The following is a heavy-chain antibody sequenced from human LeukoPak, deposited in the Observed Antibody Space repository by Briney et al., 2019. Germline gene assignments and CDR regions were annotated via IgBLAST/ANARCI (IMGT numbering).Heavy chain of an antibody. V-gene: IGHV3-30*02. J-gene: IGHJ6*03. CDR1: GFTFSSYG. D-gene: IGHD2-2*02. Sequence: GGSLRLSCAASGFTFSSYGMHWVRQAPGKGPEWVAFIRCDGSNKYYADSVKGRFTISGDNSKNTLYLQMSSLRAEDTAVYYCAKDGGYCSSTSCYTYYYYYYMDVWGKGTTVTVSS. CDR3: AKDGGYCSSTSCYTYYYYYYMDV. CDR2: IRCDGSNK.